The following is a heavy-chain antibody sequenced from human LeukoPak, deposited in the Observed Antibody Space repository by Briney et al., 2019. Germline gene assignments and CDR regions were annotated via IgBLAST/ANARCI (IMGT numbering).Heavy chain of an antibody. Sequence: GGSLRLSCAASGFTFSNAWMSWVRQALGKGLEWVGRIKSKTDGGTTDYAAPVKGRFTISRDDSKNTLYLQMNSLKTEDTAVYYCTSTIIVVPAVPDYWGQGTLVTVSS. D-gene: IGHD2-2*01. V-gene: IGHV3-15*01. CDR3: TSTIIVVPAVPDY. J-gene: IGHJ4*02. CDR2: IKSKTDGGTT. CDR1: GFTFSNAW.